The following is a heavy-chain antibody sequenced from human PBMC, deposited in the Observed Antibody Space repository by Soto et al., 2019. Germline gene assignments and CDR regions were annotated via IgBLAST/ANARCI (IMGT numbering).Heavy chain of an antibody. J-gene: IGHJ6*02. Sequence: YWSWLRQPPGKGLEWVSVIYSGGSTYYADSVKGRFTISRDNSKNTLYLQMNSLRAEDTAVYYCARSRYYYDSSGYSRYYYYGMDVWGQGTTVTVSS. CDR1: Y. CDR3: ARSRYYYDSSGYSRYYYYGMDV. D-gene: IGHD3-22*01. V-gene: IGHV3-53*01. CDR2: IYSGGST.